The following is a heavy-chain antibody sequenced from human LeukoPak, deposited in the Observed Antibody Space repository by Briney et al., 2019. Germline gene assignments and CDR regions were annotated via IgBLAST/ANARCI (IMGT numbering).Heavy chain of an antibody. CDR3: ANLGGDYGDTNYYYYYGMDV. J-gene: IGHJ6*02. V-gene: IGHV3-30-3*01. CDR1: GFTFSSYA. CDR2: ISYDGSNK. D-gene: IGHD4-17*01. Sequence: GGSLRLSCAASGFTFSSYAMHWVRQAPGKGLEWVAVISYDGSNKYYADSVKGRFTISRDNSKNTLYLQMNSLRAEDTAVYYCANLGGDYGDTNYYYYYGMDVWGQGTTVTVSS.